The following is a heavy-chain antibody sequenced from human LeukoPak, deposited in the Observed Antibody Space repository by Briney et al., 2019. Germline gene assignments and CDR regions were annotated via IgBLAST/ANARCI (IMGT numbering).Heavy chain of an antibody. V-gene: IGHV3-33*01. D-gene: IGHD5-18*01. CDR2: IWYDGSNK. J-gene: IGHJ3*02. CDR3: AREGYSYGYMAFDI. CDR1: GFTFSSYG. Sequence: PGGSLRLSCAASGFTFSSYGMHWVRQAPGKGLEWVAVIWYDGSNKYYADSVKGRFTISRDNSKNTLYLQMNSLRAEDTAVYYCAREGYSYGYMAFDIWGQGTMVTVSS.